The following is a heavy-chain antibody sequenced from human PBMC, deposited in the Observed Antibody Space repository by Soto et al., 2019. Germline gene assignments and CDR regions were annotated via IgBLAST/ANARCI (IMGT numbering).Heavy chain of an antibody. CDR2: IWSDGRDR. CDR3: AREHSDGSGYYFDY. V-gene: IGHV3-33*01. Sequence: GGSLRLSCAASGFSFSDYGIHWVRQAPGKGLEWAAVIWSDGRDRYYADSVKGRFTISRDNSKNTMYLQMNSLTVEDTAVYYCAREHSDGSGYYFDYWGRGTLVTVSS. D-gene: IGHD3-22*01. CDR1: GFSFSDYG. J-gene: IGHJ4*02.